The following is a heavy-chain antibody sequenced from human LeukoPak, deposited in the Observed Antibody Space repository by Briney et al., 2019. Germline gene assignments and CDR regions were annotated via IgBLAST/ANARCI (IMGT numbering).Heavy chain of an antibody. Sequence: GGSLRLSCAASGFTFSSYSMNWVRQAPGKGLEWVSSISSSSSYIYYADSVKGRFTISRDNAKNSLYLQMNSLRAEDTAVYYCARRLSVGTTEAFDYWGQGTLVTVSS. CDR3: ARRLSVGTTEAFDY. D-gene: IGHD4-17*01. CDR2: ISSSSSYI. J-gene: IGHJ4*02. V-gene: IGHV3-21*01. CDR1: GFTFSSYS.